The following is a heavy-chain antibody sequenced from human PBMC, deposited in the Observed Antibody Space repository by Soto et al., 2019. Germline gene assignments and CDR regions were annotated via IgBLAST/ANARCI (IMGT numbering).Heavy chain of an antibody. CDR3: AKGDYYDSSGYFPFDY. CDR1: GFTFSSYA. CDR2: ISGSGGST. J-gene: IGHJ4*02. V-gene: IGHV3-23*01. Sequence: PGGSLRLSCAASGFTFSSYAMSWVRQAPGKGLEWVSAISGSGGSTYYADSAKGRFTISRDNSKNTLYLQMNSLRAEDTAVYYCAKGDYYDSSGYFPFDYWGQGTLVTVSS. D-gene: IGHD3-22*01.